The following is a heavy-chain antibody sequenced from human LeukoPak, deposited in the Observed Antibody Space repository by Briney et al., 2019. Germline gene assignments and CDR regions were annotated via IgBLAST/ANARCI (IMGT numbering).Heavy chain of an antibody. V-gene: IGHV1-69*13. D-gene: IGHD3-22*01. CDR1: GYTFTSYG. Sequence: SVKVSCKASGYTFTSYGISWVRQGPGQGLEGMGGIIPIFGTANYAQKFQGRVTITADESTSTAYMELSSLRSEDTAVYYCARPPHGYYDSSGYYYEEYYFDYWGQGTLVTVSS. CDR3: ARPPHGYYDSSGYYYEEYYFDY. J-gene: IGHJ4*02. CDR2: IIPIFGTA.